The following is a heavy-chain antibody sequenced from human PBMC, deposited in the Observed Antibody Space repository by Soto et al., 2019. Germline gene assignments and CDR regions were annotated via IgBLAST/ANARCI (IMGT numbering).Heavy chain of an antibody. J-gene: IGHJ5*02. CDR3: ARDPLS. Sequence: GGSLRLSCAASGFTYSSYAMSWVRQAPGKGLEWVSSMSGAGRSSYDADSVKGRFTISRDNSKNTLYLQMNSLRAEDTAVYYCARDPLSWGQGTLVTVSS. CDR1: GFTYSSYA. CDR2: MSGAGRSS. V-gene: IGHV3-23*01.